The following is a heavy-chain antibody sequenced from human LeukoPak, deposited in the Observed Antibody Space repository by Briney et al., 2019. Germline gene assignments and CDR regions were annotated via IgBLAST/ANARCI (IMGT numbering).Heavy chain of an antibody. CDR2: VYYDGNT. V-gene: IGHV4-39*07. D-gene: IGHD3-22*01. Sequence: SETLSLTCTVSGGSISSSLYYWGWFRRPPGKGLEWIGNVYYDGNTYRNPPLRSRVTMSVDTSKNQFSLKLRSVTAADTVVYYCAREDYYDSSPDAFDIWGQGTMVTVSS. CDR1: GGSISSSLYY. CDR3: AREDYYDSSPDAFDI. J-gene: IGHJ3*02.